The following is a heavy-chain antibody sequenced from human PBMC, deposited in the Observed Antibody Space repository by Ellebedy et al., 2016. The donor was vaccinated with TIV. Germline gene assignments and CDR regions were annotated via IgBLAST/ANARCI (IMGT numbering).Heavy chain of an antibody. Sequence: GESLKISCVASGFTFSTYAMHWVRQSPRKGLEWVAIVSFDVDKKFYTDSVKGRFTISRDNSKNTLYLDMNNLGVEDTAVYYCARYCISTTCSTNAFDLWGQGTRVTVSS. D-gene: IGHD2-2*02. J-gene: IGHJ3*01. V-gene: IGHV3-30-3*01. CDR2: VSFDVDKK. CDR1: GFTFSTYA. CDR3: ARYCISTTCSTNAFDL.